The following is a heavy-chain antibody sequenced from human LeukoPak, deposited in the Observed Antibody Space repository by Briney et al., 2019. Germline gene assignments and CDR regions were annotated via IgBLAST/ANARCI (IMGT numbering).Heavy chain of an antibody. CDR3: SRTLCGNSSCDAHEKDWFDP. Sequence: ASVKVSCKASGYTFTDYYIHWVRQAPGHGREWMGWINPISGGTNYAQKFQGRVTITRDTSISTPYLDLSGLRSDDTAVYYCSRTLCGNSSCDAHEKDWFDPWGQGTLVTVSS. J-gene: IGHJ5*02. V-gene: IGHV1-2*02. CDR2: INPISGGT. CDR1: GYTFTDYY. D-gene: IGHD2-2*01.